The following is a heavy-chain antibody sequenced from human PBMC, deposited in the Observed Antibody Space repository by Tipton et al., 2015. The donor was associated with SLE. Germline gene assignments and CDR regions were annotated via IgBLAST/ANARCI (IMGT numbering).Heavy chain of an antibody. V-gene: IGHV4-4*07. CDR2: IYTSGGT. Sequence: TLSLTCTISGGSISSYYWSWIRQPAGKGLEWIGRIYTSGGTNYNPSLKSRVTMSVDTSKNQFSLKLSSVTAADTAVYYCARDRSPLGSSSHFDYWGQGTLVTVSS. CDR3: ARDRSPLGSSSHFDY. D-gene: IGHD6-13*01. J-gene: IGHJ4*02. CDR1: GGSISSYY.